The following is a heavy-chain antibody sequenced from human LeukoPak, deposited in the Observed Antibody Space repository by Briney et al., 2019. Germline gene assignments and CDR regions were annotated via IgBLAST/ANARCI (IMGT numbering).Heavy chain of an antibody. V-gene: IGHV1-45*03. J-gene: IGHJ4*02. Sequence: SVKVFCKASGYTFTYRYLHWVRQAPRQALEWMGWITPFNGNTNYAQKFQDRVTITRDRSMSTAYMELSSLRSKDTAMYYCARSAAAGPPFDWGQGTLVTVSS. CDR1: GYTFTYRY. D-gene: IGHD6-13*01. CDR2: ITPFNGNT. CDR3: ARSAAAGPPFD.